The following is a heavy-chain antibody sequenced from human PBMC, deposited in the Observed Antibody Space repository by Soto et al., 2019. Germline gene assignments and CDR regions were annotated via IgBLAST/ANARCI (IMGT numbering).Heavy chain of an antibody. CDR1: GFTFSSYG. CDR3: AKGEGGNPPFDY. J-gene: IGHJ4*02. CDR2: ISYDGSNK. D-gene: IGHD2-15*01. V-gene: IGHV3-30*18. Sequence: ESGGGVVQPGRSLRLSCAASGFTFSSYGMHWVRQAPGKGLEWVAVISYDGSNKYYADSVKGRFTISRDNSQNTLYLQMNSLRAEDTAVYYCAKGEGGNPPFDYWGQGTLVTVSS.